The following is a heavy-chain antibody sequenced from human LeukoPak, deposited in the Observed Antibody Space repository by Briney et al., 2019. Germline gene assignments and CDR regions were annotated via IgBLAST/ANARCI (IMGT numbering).Heavy chain of an antibody. CDR1: GGSFSGYY. CDR2: INHSGST. D-gene: IGHD3-16*01. V-gene: IGHV4-34*01. J-gene: IGHJ6*04. CDR3: ARVLPVWGRDFYYYYGMDV. Sequence: TSETLSLTCAVYGGSFSGYYWSWIRQPPGKGLEWIGEINHSGSTNYNPSLKSRVTISVDTSKNQFSLKLSSVTAADTAVYYCARVLPVWGRDFYYYYGMDVWGKGTTVTVSS.